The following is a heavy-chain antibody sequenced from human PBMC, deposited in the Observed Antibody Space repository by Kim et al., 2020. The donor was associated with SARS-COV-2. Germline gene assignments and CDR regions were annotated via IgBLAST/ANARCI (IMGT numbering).Heavy chain of an antibody. CDR3: AIAEYSSSWLYGMDV. J-gene: IGHJ6*02. CDR2: INPSGGST. Sequence: ASVKVSCKASGYTFTSYYMHWVRQAPGQGLEWMGIINPSGGSTSYAQKFQGRVTMTRDTSTSTVYMELSSLRSEDTAVYYCAIAEYSSSWLYGMDVWGQGTTVTVSS. V-gene: IGHV1-46*01. D-gene: IGHD6-13*01. CDR1: GYTFTSYY.